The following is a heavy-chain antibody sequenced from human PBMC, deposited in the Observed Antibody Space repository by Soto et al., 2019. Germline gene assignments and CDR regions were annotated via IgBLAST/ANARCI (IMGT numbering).Heavy chain of an antibody. CDR2: MYYSGTT. CDR1: GGSISSSDFY. V-gene: IGHV4-39*01. D-gene: IGHD6-25*01. Sequence: QLQLQESGPGLVKPSETLSLTCTVSGGSISSSDFYWGWLRQTPGKGLEFIGSMYYSGTTYYNPSLKSRVTISVFTSKNQFTLTLISVTAADTAVYYCAVVDSTGNWFDPWGEGALVTVSS. CDR3: AVVDSTGNWFDP. J-gene: IGHJ5*02.